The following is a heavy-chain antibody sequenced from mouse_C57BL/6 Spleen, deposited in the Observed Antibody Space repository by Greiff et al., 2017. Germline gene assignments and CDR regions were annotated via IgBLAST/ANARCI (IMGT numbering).Heavy chain of an antibody. CDR2: ISRGSSTI. CDR1: GFTFSDYG. J-gene: IGHJ1*03. D-gene: IGHD1-1*01. CDR3: ARKKDGSRYGEGDV. V-gene: IGHV5-17*01. Sequence: EVTVVESGGGLVKPGGSLKLSCAASGFTFSDYGMHWVRQAPEKGLEWVAYISRGSSTIYYADKLKGRFTISRDNAKNTLFLQMTSKRAEEKVMYLCARKKDGSRYGEGDVGGTGTTVTVSS.